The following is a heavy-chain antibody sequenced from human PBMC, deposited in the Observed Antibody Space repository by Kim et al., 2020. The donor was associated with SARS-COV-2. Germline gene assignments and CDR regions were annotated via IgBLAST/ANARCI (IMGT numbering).Heavy chain of an antibody. CDR3: ARVPNYYGSGSYYTIDY. CDR2: ISAYNGNT. J-gene: IGHJ4*02. V-gene: IGHV1-18*01. D-gene: IGHD3-10*01. CDR1: GYTFTSYG. Sequence: ASVKVSCKASGYTFTSYGISWVRQAPGQGLEWMGWISAYNGNTNYAQKLQGRVTMTTDTSTSTAYMELRSLRSDDTAVYYCARVPNYYGSGSYYTIDYWGQGTLVTVS.